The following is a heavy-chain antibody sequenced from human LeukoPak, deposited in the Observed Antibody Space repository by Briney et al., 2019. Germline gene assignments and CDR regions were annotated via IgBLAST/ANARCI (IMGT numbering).Heavy chain of an antibody. CDR2: IKPDGSEK. CDR3: TRNTVAAAGDD. Sequence: GGSLRLSCAASGFTFSSFWVTWVRQAPGKGLEWVANIKPDGSEKSYVDSVKGRFTVSRDNAKNSLYLHMNSLRAEDTALYYCTRNTVAAAGDDWGQGTLVTVSS. V-gene: IGHV3-7*01. J-gene: IGHJ4*02. CDR1: GFTFSSFW. D-gene: IGHD6-13*01.